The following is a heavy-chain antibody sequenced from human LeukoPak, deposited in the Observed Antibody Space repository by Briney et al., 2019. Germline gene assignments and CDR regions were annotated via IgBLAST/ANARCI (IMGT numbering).Heavy chain of an antibody. J-gene: IGHJ4*02. CDR2: IYSDGRT. Sequence: PGGSLRLSCAASGFTVSNKYMTWVRQAPGKGLEWVSLIYSDGRTYYADSVKGRCTISRDNSKNTLYLQMNSLRAEDTAVYYCARHGGGYDFFVFDYWGQRTLVTVSS. V-gene: IGHV3-66*04. D-gene: IGHD5-12*01. CDR3: ARHGGGYDFFVFDY. CDR1: GFTVSNKY.